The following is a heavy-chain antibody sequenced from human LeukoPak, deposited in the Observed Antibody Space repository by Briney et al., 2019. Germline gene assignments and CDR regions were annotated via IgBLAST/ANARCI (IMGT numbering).Heavy chain of an antibody. CDR2: IYYSGST. CDR1: GGSISSSSYY. Sequence: PSETLSLTCTVSGGSISSSSYYWGWIRQPPGKGLEWIGSIYYSGSTYHNPSPKSRVTISVDTSKNQFSLKLSSVTAADTAVYYCAREAIAVAGSFDYWGQGTLVTVSS. CDR3: AREAIAVAGSFDY. V-gene: IGHV4-39*01. D-gene: IGHD6-19*01. J-gene: IGHJ4*02.